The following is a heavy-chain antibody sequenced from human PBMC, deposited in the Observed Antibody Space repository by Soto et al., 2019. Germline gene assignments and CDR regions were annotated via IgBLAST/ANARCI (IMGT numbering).Heavy chain of an antibody. CDR3: ARGRYGDY. J-gene: IGHJ4*02. CDR2: ISAHNGNT. V-gene: IGHV1-18*01. Sequence: QVHLVQSGAEVKKPGASVKVSCKGSGYDFTTYGITWVRQAPGQGLEWMAWISAHNGNTNYAPNLQGRVTVTRDTSTSTAYIELRSLRSDDTAVYYCARGRYGDYWGQGALVTVSS. CDR1: GYDFTTYG. D-gene: IGHD1-1*01.